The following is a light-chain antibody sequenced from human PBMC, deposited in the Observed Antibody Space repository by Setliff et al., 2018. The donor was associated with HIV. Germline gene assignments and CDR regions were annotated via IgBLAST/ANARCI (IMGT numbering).Light chain of an antibody. Sequence: QSALTQPPSVSGSPGQSVTISCTGTSSDVGGYNRVSWYQQPPGTAPKLMIYDVSSRPSGVPDRFSGSKSGYTASLTISGLQAEDEADYYCSSYTSSSTLDVFGTGTKVTVL. CDR3: SSYTSSSTLDV. CDR1: SSDVGGYNR. V-gene: IGLV2-18*02. CDR2: DVS. J-gene: IGLJ1*01.